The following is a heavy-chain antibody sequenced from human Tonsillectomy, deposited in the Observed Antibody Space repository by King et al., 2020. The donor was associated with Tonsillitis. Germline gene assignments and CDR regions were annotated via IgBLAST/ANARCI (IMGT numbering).Heavy chain of an antibody. D-gene: IGHD5-12*01. CDR3: AGASXXXSGYRGASFXY. CDR1: GFTVSSNY. CDR2: IYSGGSA. J-gene: IGHJ4*01. Sequence: VQLVESGGGLIQPGGSLRLSCAASGFTVSSNYMSWVRQAPGKGLDWVSLIYSGGSAYYADSVKGRITISRDNSKNTLYLQLNSLIAEDTAMYYCAGASXXXSGYRGASFXYWGXGTLVTVSS. V-gene: IGHV3-53*01.